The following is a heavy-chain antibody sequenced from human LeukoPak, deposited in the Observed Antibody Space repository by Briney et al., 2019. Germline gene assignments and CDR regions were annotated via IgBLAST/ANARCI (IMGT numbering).Heavy chain of an antibody. J-gene: IGHJ4*02. V-gene: IGHV1-8*01. CDR2: MNPNSGNT. Sequence: ASVKVSCKASGYTFTSYDINWVRQAAGRGRDWMGWMNPNSGNTGYVQKFQGRVTMTRNTSISTAYMELSSLRSEGTAVYYCARSPTSNGFDYWGQGTLVTVSS. D-gene: IGHD2-8*01. CDR1: GYTFTSYD. CDR3: ARSPTSNGFDY.